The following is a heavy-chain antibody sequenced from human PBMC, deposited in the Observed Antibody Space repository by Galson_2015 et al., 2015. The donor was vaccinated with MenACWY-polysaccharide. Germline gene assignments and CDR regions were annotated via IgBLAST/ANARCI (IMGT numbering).Heavy chain of an antibody. Sequence: SLRLSCAASGFTFTNYAMNWVRQAPGKGLEWVSSIGGSGTTYYADSVKGRFTISRDNSKNMVYLQMNSLRAEDTAIYYCAKANCGGIFASVWPSWFDTVGQGSLVIVSS. J-gene: IGHJ5*02. CDR3: AKANCGGIFASVWPSWFDT. D-gene: IGHD2-15*01. CDR2: IGGSGTT. CDR1: GFTFTNYA. V-gene: IGHV3-23*01.